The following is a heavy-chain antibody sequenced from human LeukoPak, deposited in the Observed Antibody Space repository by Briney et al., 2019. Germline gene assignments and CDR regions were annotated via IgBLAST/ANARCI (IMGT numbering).Heavy chain of an antibody. J-gene: IGHJ6*02. Sequence: GGSLRLSCAASRLTFSNYVMGWVRQAPGEGLECVSAISGDGRSTYYADSVKGRFTISRENSKNTLYLQMNSLRAEDTAIYYCARVSGRIQVWPQPFGDGLDVWGQGTTVTVSS. CDR1: RLTFSNYV. V-gene: IGHV3-23*01. CDR3: ARVSGRIQVWPQPFGDGLDV. D-gene: IGHD3-10*01. CDR2: ISGDGRST.